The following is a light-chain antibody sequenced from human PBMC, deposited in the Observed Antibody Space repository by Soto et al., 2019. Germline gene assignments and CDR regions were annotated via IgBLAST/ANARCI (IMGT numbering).Light chain of an antibody. V-gene: IGLV2-14*01. CDR2: EVR. CDR1: SGDVGGYNY. CDR3: SSLTGSTPLYV. J-gene: IGLJ1*01. Sequence: VLTQPASLSGSPGQSITISCTGTSGDVGGYNYVSWYQQHPGKAPKLMIYEVRNWPSGVSNRFSGSKSGNTASLTISGLQAGDEADYYCSSLTGSTPLYVFGTGTKVTVL.